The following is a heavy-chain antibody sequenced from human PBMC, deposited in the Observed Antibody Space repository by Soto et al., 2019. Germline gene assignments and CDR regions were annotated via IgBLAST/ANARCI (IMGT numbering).Heavy chain of an antibody. Sequence: QVQLVQSGAEVKKPGASVKVSCKASGYTFTSYDINWVLQAPGQGLEWMGWMNPNSGNTGDARMFLGRVTMTRDTSTGTAYMELRSLRSDDTAVYYCARGMKPAAIFSNFDSWGQGTLVTISS. CDR1: GYTFTSYD. V-gene: IGHV1-8*01. CDR3: ARGMKPAAIFSNFDS. D-gene: IGHD2-2*01. J-gene: IGHJ4*02. CDR2: MNPNSGNT.